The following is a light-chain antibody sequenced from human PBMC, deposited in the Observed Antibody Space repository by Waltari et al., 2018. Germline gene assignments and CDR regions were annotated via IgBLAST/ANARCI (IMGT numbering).Light chain of an antibody. CDR1: SSNIGSNY. CDR3: AAWDDSLSGSYV. CDR2: GNN. Sequence: QSVLTQPPSASGTPGQRDTISCSGSSSNIGSNYVYWYQQLPGTAPKLLIYGNNRRPSGVPDRFSGSKSGTSASLAISGLRSEDEADYYCAAWDDSLSGSYVFGPGTKVTIL. V-gene: IGLV1-47*02. J-gene: IGLJ1*01.